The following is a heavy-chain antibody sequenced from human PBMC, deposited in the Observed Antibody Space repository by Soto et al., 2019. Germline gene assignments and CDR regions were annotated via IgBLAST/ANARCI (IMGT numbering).Heavy chain of an antibody. Sequence: QLQLQESGARLVRPSQILSLTCVVSGGSISSGGYSWNWIRQPPGKGLEWIGYIYDSGRTSYNPSLKSRVTISLDRSKNHFSLKLSSVTAADTAVYYCARAVSDYVWGTYRENAFDIWGQGTMVTVSS. J-gene: IGHJ3*02. CDR2: IYDSGRT. V-gene: IGHV4-30-2*01. CDR1: GGSISSGGYS. CDR3: ARAVSDYVWGTYRENAFDI. D-gene: IGHD3-16*02.